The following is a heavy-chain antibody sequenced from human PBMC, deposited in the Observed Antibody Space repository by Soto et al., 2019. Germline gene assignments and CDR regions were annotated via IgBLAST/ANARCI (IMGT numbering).Heavy chain of an antibody. J-gene: IGHJ4*02. CDR2: ISYDGSNK. V-gene: IGHV3-30*18. CDR3: AKERYVGATTAIDY. D-gene: IGHD1-26*01. Sequence: GGSLRLSCAASGFTFSSYGMHWVRQAPGKGLEWVAVISYDGSNKYYADSVKGRFTISRDNSKNTLYLQMNSLRAEDTAVYYCAKERYVGATTAIDYWGQGTLVTVSS. CDR1: GFTFSSYG.